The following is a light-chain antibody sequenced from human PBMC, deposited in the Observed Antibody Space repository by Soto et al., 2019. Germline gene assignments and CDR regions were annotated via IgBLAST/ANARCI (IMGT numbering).Light chain of an antibody. J-gene: IGKJ2*01. Sequence: EIVLTQSPGTLSVSPGERVTLSCRASESLSTFLAWYQQKPGQAPRLLIYGASTKATGIPARFSGSGSATDFTLTISSLQSEDSAVYYCQSYNDWPFAFGQGTKVDIK. CDR3: QSYNDWPFA. CDR1: ESLSTF. V-gene: IGKV3-15*01. CDR2: GAS.